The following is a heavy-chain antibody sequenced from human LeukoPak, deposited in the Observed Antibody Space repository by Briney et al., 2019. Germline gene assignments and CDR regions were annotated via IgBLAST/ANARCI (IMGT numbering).Heavy chain of an antibody. CDR2: IYYSGST. CDR3: ARVEWLYYFDY. D-gene: IGHD5-12*01. V-gene: IGHV4-59*01. J-gene: IGHJ4*02. Sequence: SETPSLTRTVSGGSISSYYWSWIRQPPGKGLEWIGYIYYSGSTNYNPSLKSRVTISVDTSKNQFSLKLSSVTAADTAVYYCARVEWLYYFDYWGQGTLVTVSS. CDR1: GGSISSYY.